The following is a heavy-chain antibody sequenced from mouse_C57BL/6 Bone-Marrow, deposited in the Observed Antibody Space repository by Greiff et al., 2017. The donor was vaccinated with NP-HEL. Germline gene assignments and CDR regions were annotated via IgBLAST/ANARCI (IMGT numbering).Heavy chain of an antibody. V-gene: IGHV1-55*01. Sequence: QVQLQQPGAELVKPGASVKMSCKASGYTFTSYWITWVKPRPGQGLEGIGHIYPGSGSDNYNEKFKSKATLNVDTSSSTAYMQLSSLTSEDSAVYYCSRGRAVVAPYYFDYWGQGTTLTVSS. CDR2: IYPGSGSD. D-gene: IGHD1-1*01. J-gene: IGHJ2*01. CDR1: GYTFTSYW. CDR3: SRGRAVVAPYYFDY.